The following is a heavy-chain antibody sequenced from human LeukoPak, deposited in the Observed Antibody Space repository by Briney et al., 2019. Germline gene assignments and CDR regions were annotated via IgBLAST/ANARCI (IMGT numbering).Heavy chain of an antibody. Sequence: PSETLSLTCTVSGGSISSYYWSWIRQPAGKGLEWIGRIYTSGSTNYNPSLKSRVTISVDTSKNQFSLKLSSVTAADTAVYYCARDSPYYYDSSGYYYVFDYWGQGTLVTVSS. D-gene: IGHD3-22*01. V-gene: IGHV4-4*07. J-gene: IGHJ4*02. CDR3: ARDSPYYYDSSGYYYVFDY. CDR1: GGSISSYY. CDR2: IYTSGST.